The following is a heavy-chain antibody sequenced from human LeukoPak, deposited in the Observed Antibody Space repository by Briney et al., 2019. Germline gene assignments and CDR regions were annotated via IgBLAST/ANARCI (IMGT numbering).Heavy chain of an antibody. CDR3: AKDAQRGFDYSNSLEY. J-gene: IGHJ4*02. Sequence: GRSLRLSCAASGFTYSHYSMHWVRQAPGKGLECVAVIWSDATEQYYADAVKGRFTISRDNSRKTVYLQMNSLRGEDTAVYYCAKDAQRGFDYSNSLEYWGQGILVTVSP. CDR2: IWSDATEQ. CDR1: GFTYSHYS. V-gene: IGHV3-33*06. D-gene: IGHD4-11*01.